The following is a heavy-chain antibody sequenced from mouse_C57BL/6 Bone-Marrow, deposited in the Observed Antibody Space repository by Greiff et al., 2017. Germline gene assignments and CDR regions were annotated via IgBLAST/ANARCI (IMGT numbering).Heavy chain of an antibody. CDR3: ARRPYYEYDLYYAMDY. CDR2: FYPGSGSI. D-gene: IGHD2-4*01. J-gene: IGHJ4*01. V-gene: IGHV1-62-2*01. Sequence: QVQLQQSGAELVKPGASVKLSCKASGYTFTEYTIHWVKQRSGQGLEWIGWFYPGSGSIKYNEKFKDKATLTADKSSSTVYMDLSRLTSEDSAVYFGARRPYYEYDLYYAMDYWGQGTSVTVSS. CDR1: GYTFTEYT.